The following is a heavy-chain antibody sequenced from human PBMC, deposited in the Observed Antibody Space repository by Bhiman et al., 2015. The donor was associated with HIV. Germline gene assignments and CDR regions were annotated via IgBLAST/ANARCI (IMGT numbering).Heavy chain of an antibody. CDR1: GFTFSTYN. CDR2: ISRSSSYI. Sequence: EVQLVESGGGLVKPGGSLRLSCAASGFTFSTYNMNWVRQAPGKGLEWVSSISRSSSYIYYADSIKGRFTISRDNAKNSLYLQMNSLRAEDTAVYYCASGHAIAAAGRDWGQGT. CDR3: ASGHAIAAAGRD. J-gene: IGHJ4*02. V-gene: IGHV3-21*01. D-gene: IGHD6-13*01.